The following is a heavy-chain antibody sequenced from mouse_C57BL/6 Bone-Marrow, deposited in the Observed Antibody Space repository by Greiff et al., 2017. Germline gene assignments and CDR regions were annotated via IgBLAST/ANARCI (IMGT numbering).Heavy chain of an antibody. Sequence: EVTLVASGGGLVKPGGSLKLSCAASGFTFSDYGMHWVRQAPEKGLEWVAYISSGSSTIYYADTVKGRFTISRDNAKNTLFLQMTSLRSEDTAMYYCARCTIVKYFDVWGTGTTVTVSS. J-gene: IGHJ1*03. CDR1: GFTFSDYG. CDR2: ISSGSSTI. V-gene: IGHV5-17*01. D-gene: IGHD2-5*01. CDR3: ARCTIVKYFDV.